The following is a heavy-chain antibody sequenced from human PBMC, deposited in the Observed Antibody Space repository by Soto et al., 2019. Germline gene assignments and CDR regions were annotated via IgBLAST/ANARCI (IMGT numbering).Heavy chain of an antibody. Sequence: PSETLSLTCTVSGGSISSYYWSWIRQPAGKGLEWIGRIYTSGSTNYNPSLKSRVTMSVDTSKNQFSLKLSSVAAADTAVYYCARGYCSGGSCYRVYGMDVWGQGTTVTVS. CDR2: IYTSGST. D-gene: IGHD2-15*01. CDR1: GGSISSYY. J-gene: IGHJ6*02. CDR3: ARGYCSGGSCYRVYGMDV. V-gene: IGHV4-4*07.